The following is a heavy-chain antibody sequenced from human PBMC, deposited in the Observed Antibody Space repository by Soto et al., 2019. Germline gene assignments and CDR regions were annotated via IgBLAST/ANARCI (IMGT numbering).Heavy chain of an antibody. D-gene: IGHD3-3*01. V-gene: IGHV3-23*01. CDR2: IGCRGVTT. CDR1: GFTFSSYA. J-gene: IGHJ4*02. CDR3: AKRGDDFWSGFYYYFDS. Sequence: GGSLRLSCAASGFTFSSYAMSWVRQAPGKGLEWDSAIGCRGVTTYYADSVKGRFTIFRDNSKNTLYLQMNSLRVEDTAVYYCAKRGDDFWSGFYYYFDSWGLGTLVTAPQ.